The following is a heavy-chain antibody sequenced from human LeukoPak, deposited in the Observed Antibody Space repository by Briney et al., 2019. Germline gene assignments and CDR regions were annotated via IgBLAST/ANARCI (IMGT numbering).Heavy chain of an antibody. CDR3: ARGYSGILPPPPHFDY. CDR1: GGSISSGGYY. CDR2: IYHSGST. J-gene: IGHJ4*02. D-gene: IGHD1-26*01. V-gene: IGHV4-30-2*05. Sequence: SQTLSLTCTVSGGSISSGGYYWSWIRQPPGKGLEWIGYIYHSGSTYYNPSLKSRVTISVDTSKNQFSLKLSSVTAADTAVYYCARGYSGILPPPPHFDYWGQGTLVTVSS.